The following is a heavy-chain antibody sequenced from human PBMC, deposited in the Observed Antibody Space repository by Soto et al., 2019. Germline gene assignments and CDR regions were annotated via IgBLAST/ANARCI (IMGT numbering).Heavy chain of an antibody. D-gene: IGHD3-10*01. Sequence: ASVKVSCKASGYTFTSYAMLWVRQAPGQRLEWMGWINAGNGNTKYSQKFQGRVTITRDTSASTAYMELSSLRAEDTAVYYCAKGLLWLGEFLSSFDYWGQGTLVTVSS. V-gene: IGHV1-3*01. CDR2: INAGNGNT. J-gene: IGHJ4*02. CDR3: AKGLLWLGEFLSSFDY. CDR1: GYTFTSYA.